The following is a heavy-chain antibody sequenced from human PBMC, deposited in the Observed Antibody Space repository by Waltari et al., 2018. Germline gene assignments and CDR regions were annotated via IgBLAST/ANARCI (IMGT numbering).Heavy chain of an antibody. Sequence: EVQLLESGGGLVQPGGSLRLSCAASGLTFSRATMSWVRQAPGKGLEWFSAVTADSGNTYYADSVKGRFTISRDNSKNTLYLQMNSLRAEDTAIYYCAKDLRGPEAGTWYFDLWGRGTLVTVSS. CDR1: GLTFSRAT. J-gene: IGHJ2*01. D-gene: IGHD6-13*01. CDR3: AKDLRGPEAGTWYFDL. CDR2: VTADSGNT. V-gene: IGHV3-23*01.